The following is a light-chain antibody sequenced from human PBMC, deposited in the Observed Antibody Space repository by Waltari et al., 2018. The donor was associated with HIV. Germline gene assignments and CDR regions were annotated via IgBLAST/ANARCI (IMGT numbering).Light chain of an antibody. CDR1: SSDVGAYHY. CDR3: SSYTSGSAVL. V-gene: IGLV2-14*01. J-gene: IGLJ2*01. Sequence: QSALTQPASVSGSPGQSITISCTGSSSDVGAYHYVSWYQQHPVKAPKLLIYEVSNRPSGVSNRFSCSKSGSTASLTISGLQAEDEADYYCSSYTSGSAVLFGGGTKVTVL. CDR2: EVS.